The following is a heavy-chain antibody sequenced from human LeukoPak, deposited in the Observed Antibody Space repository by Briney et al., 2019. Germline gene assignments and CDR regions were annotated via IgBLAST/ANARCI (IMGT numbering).Heavy chain of an antibody. J-gene: IGHJ4*02. Sequence: GGSLRLSCAASGFTFSSYAMSWVRQAPGKGLEWVSAISGSGGSTYYADSVKGRFTISRDNSKNTLYLQMNSLRAEDTAVYYCASKWFGDLLSDYWGQGTLVTVSS. CDR2: ISGSGGST. D-gene: IGHD3-10*01. V-gene: IGHV3-23*01. CDR1: GFTFSSYA. CDR3: ASKWFGDLLSDY.